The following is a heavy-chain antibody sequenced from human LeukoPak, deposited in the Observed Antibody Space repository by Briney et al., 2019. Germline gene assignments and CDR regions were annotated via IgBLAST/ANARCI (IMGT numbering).Heavy chain of an antibody. CDR2: IIPILGIA. CDR3: ARDSYYYGSGSFDY. CDR1: GYTFTSYG. V-gene: IGHV1-69*04. J-gene: IGHJ4*02. Sequence: GASVKVSCKASGYTFTSYGISWVRQAPGQGLEWMGRIIPILGIANYAQKFQGRVTITADKSTSTAYMELSSLRSEDTAVYYCARDSYYYGSGSFDYWGQGTLVTVSS. D-gene: IGHD3-10*01.